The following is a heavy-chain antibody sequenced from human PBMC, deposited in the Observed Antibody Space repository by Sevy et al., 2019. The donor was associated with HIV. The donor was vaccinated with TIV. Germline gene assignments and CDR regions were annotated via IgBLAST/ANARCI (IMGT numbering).Heavy chain of an antibody. CDR1: GYIFRGYG. CDR2: ISADTGHT. CDR3: AGDSLHGGNAYFDF. Sequence: ASVKVSCKTSGYIFRGYGISWVREAPGQGLEWMGWISADTGHTNYAQKFKGRVTLTTDTSTTTAYMNLTSLRSDDTAIYYCAGDSLHGGNAYFDFWGLGTLVTVSS. D-gene: IGHD2-15*01. J-gene: IGHJ4*01. V-gene: IGHV1-18*01.